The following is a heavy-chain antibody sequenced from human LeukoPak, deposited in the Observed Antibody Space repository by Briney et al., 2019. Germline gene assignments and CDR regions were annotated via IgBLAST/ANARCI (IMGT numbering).Heavy chain of an antibody. CDR2: IYYSGSI. CDR3: ARRAGAVAGRRGRYFDY. J-gene: IGHJ4*02. Sequence: SQTLSLTCTISGDSISSGGYYWSWIRQHPGKGLEWIGYIYYSGSIYFNPSLRSRVIISIDTSKNQFSLKLSSVTAADTAVYYCARRAGAVAGRRGRYFDYWGQGTLVTVSS. D-gene: IGHD6-19*01. CDR1: GDSISSGGYY. V-gene: IGHV4-31*03.